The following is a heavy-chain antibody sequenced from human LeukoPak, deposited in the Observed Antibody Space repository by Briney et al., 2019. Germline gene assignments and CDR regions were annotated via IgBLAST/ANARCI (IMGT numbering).Heavy chain of an antibody. CDR3: ARDRGGVVPAAIGAFDI. CDR2: ISSSGSTI. D-gene: IGHD2-2*02. Sequence: GGSLRLSCAASGFTFSDYYMSWIRQAPGKGLEWVSYISSSGSTIYYADSVKGRFTISRDNAKNSLYLQMNSLRAGDTAVYYCARDRGGVVPAAIGAFDIWGQGTMVTVSS. V-gene: IGHV3-11*04. CDR1: GFTFSDYY. J-gene: IGHJ3*02.